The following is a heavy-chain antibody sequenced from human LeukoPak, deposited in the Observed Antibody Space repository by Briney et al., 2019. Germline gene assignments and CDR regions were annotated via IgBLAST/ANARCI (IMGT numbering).Heavy chain of an antibody. CDR2: IYYSGST. V-gene: IGHV4-39*01. CDR3: ARSESGSYYPSAFDI. D-gene: IGHD1-26*01. CDR1: GGSISSSSYY. J-gene: IGHJ3*02. Sequence: SETLSLTCTVSGGSISSSSYYWGWIRQPPGKGLEWIGSIYYSGSTYYNPSLKSRVTISVDTSKNQFSLKLNSVTAADTAVYYCARSESGSYYPSAFDIWGQGTMVTVSS.